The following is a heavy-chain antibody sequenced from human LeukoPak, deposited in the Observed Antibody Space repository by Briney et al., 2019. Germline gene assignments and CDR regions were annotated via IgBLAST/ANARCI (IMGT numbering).Heavy chain of an antibody. J-gene: IGHJ6*02. CDR3: ARDISAAGHYYHYYTMDV. CDR1: GFTFSSYG. Sequence: GRSLRLSCAASGFTFSSYGMHWVRQAPGKGLEWVAVISYDGSNKYYADSVKGRFTVSRDNAKKSLYLQMDSLRADDTAVYYCARDISAAGHYYHYYTMDVWGQGTTVTVSS. V-gene: IGHV3-30*03. CDR2: ISYDGSNK. D-gene: IGHD2/OR15-2a*01.